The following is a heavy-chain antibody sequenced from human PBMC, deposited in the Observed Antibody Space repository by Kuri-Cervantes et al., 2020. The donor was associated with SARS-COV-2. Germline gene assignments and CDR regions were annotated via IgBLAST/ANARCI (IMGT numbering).Heavy chain of an antibody. D-gene: IGHD3-9*01. CDR3: ANNWLFPGDYYYYMDV. V-gene: IGHV3-30-3*01. CDR2: ISYDGSKK. CDR1: GFTFGTYA. J-gene: IGHJ6*03. Sequence: GESLKISCAASGFTFGTYAMHWVRQAPGKGLEWVAVISYDGSKKYYGDSVKGRFTISRDKSKNTLYLQMNSLRAEDTAVYYCANNWLFPGDYYYYMDVGGKGTTVTVSS.